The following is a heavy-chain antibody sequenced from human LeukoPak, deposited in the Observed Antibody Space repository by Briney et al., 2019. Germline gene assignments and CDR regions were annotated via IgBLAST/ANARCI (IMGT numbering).Heavy chain of an antibody. J-gene: IGHJ5*02. CDR1: GFTFSDYY. D-gene: IGHD3-22*01. V-gene: IGHV3-11*01. CDR3: ARGGEIVVVITTTPNWFDP. Sequence: GGSLRLSCAASGFTFSDYYRSWIRQAPGEGLEGVSDISSSGSTIYYADSVKGRFTISRDNAKNSLYLQMNSLRAEDTAVYYCARGGEIVVVITTTPNWFDPWGQGNLVTVSS. CDR2: ISSSGSTI.